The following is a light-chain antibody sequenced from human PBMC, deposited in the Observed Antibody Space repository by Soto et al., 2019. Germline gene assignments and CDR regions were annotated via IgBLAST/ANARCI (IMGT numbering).Light chain of an antibody. V-gene: IGLV7-46*01. CDR1: TGAVTSGHF. CDR2: DTA. Sequence: QAVVTQEPSLTVSPGGTVTLTCSSNTGAVTSGHFPHWVQQKPGQAPRTLIYDTANKYSWTPARFSGSLLGGKAALTLSGALPEDEADYYCWVVHGGEVVFGGGTRLTVL. CDR3: WVVHGGEVV. J-gene: IGLJ3*02.